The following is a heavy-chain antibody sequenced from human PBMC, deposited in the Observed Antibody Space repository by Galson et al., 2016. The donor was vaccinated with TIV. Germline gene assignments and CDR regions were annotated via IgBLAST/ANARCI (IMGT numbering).Heavy chain of an antibody. CDR1: GFIVNNNQ. J-gene: IGHJ6*02. CDR2: IYSDGRP. CDR3: ARDRYYDASGYYFYYYGMDV. Sequence: SLRLSCAASGFIVNNNQMSWVRQAPGKGLEWISVIYSDGRPYHANSVAGRFTISRGDSKNTLYLQMTSLRAEDTAVYYCARDRYYDASGYYFYYYGMDVWGQGTTVTVSS. V-gene: IGHV3-53*01. D-gene: IGHD3-3*01.